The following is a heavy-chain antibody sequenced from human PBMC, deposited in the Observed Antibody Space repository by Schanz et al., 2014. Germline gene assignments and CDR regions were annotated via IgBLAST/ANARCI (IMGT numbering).Heavy chain of an antibody. Sequence: QEQLVQSGAEVRKPGSSVKVSCKASGYTFTSDSMHWVRQAPGQGLEWMGMINPSGGSTTYAQKFQGRVTMTRDTSTSTVYMELSSLRSEDTAVYYCARDGVDAAAGGNYWGQGTLVTVSS. D-gene: IGHD6-13*01. CDR3: ARDGVDAAAGGNY. J-gene: IGHJ4*02. CDR1: GYTFTSDS. CDR2: INPSGGST. V-gene: IGHV1-46*03.